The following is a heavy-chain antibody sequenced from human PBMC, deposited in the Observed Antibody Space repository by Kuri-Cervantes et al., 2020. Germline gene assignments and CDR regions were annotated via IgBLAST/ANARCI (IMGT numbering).Heavy chain of an antibody. CDR2: INPNSGGT. CDR1: GYTFTGYY. D-gene: IGHD1-26*01. CDR3: ARVRWELLDRDGTGPYYFDY. J-gene: IGHJ4*02. V-gene: IGHV1-2*02. Sequence: ASVKVSCKASGYTFTGYYMHWVRQAPGQGLEWMGWINPNSGGTNYAQKFQGRVTMTRDTSISTAYMELSRLRSDDTAVYYCARVRWELLDRDGTGPYYFDYWGQGTLVTVSS.